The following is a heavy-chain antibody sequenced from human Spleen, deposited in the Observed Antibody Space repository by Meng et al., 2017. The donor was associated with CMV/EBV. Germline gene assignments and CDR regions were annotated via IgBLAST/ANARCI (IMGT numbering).Heavy chain of an antibody. V-gene: IGHV4-61*02. D-gene: IGHD6-25*01. Sequence: QVQLQESGPGLVKPSQTLSLTCAVSGVSITSGSYYWGWIRQPADRGLEWIGRIYTSGSTDYNPSLKSRVTISVDTSKNQFSLQLNSVTPEDTAVYYCARDPAAFDFWGQGILVTVSS. CDR2: IYTSGST. J-gene: IGHJ4*02. CDR3: ARDPAAFDF. CDR1: GVSITSGSYY.